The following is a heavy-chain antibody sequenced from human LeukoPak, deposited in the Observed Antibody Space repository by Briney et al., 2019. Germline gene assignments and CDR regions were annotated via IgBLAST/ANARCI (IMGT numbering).Heavy chain of an antibody. CDR2: MNPNSGNT. D-gene: IGHD3-10*01. V-gene: IGHV1-8*01. Sequence: GASVKVSCKASGYTFTSYDINWVRQAIGQGLEWMGWMNPNSGNTGYAQKFQGRVTMTRNTSISTAYMELSSLRSEDTAVYYCAASHVLLWFGELLSRLDYYYGMDVWGQGTTVTVSS. CDR1: GYTFTSYD. J-gene: IGHJ6*02. CDR3: AASHVLLWFGELLSRLDYYYGMDV.